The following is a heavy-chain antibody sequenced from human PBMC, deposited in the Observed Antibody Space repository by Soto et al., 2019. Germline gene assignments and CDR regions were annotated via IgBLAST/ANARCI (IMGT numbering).Heavy chain of an antibody. CDR1: GGTFSSYA. D-gene: IGHD3-22*01. V-gene: IGHV1-69*01. J-gene: IGHJ4*02. Sequence: QVQLVQSGAEVKKPGSSVKVSCKASGGTFSSYAISWVRQAPGQGLEWMGGIIPIFGTANYAQKFQGRVTITADESTSTAYMELSSLRSEDTAVYYCASMGNYYDSSGYLGTYYFDYWGQGTLVTVSS. CDR2: IIPIFGTA. CDR3: ASMGNYYDSSGYLGTYYFDY.